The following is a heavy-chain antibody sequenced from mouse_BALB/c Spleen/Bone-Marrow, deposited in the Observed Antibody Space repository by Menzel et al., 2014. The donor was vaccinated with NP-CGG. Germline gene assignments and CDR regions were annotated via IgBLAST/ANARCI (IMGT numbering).Heavy chain of an antibody. J-gene: IGHJ1*01. CDR3: ARDENYDIYWCFDV. V-gene: IGHV7-3*02. Sequence: EVMLVESGGGLVQPGGSLRLSCATSGFTFTDYYMSWVRQTPGKALEWLGFIRNKANGYTTDYSVSVKGRFTISRDNSQSILYLQMNTLRAEDSATYYCARDENYDIYWCFDVWGAGTTVTVSS. CDR2: IRNKANGYTT. D-gene: IGHD1-1*01. CDR1: GFTFTDYY.